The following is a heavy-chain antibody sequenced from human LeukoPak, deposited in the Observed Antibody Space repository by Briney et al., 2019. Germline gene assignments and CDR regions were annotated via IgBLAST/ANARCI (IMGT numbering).Heavy chain of an antibody. J-gene: IGHJ4*02. CDR3: ARDPRATAAALEGLFDY. CDR1: GGSISSYY. CDR2: IYTSGST. D-gene: IGHD6-13*01. Sequence: TSETLSLTCTVSGGSISSYYWSWIQQPAGKGLEWIGRIYTSGSTNYNPSLKSRVTMSVDTSKNQFSLKLSSVTAADTAVYYCARDPRATAAALEGLFDYWGQGTLVTVSS. V-gene: IGHV4-4*07.